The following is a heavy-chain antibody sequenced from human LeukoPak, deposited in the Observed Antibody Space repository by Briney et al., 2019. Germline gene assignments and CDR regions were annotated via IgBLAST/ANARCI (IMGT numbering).Heavy chain of an antibody. V-gene: IGHV3-48*03. D-gene: IGHD3-10*01. CDR3: ARDLRLLWFGESQDY. CDR2: ISSSGSTI. Sequence: GGSLRLSCAASGFTFSSYEMNWVRQAPGKGLEWVSYISSSGSTIYYADSVKGRFTISRDNAKNSLYLQMNSLRAEDTAVYYCARDLRLLWFGESQDYWGQGTLVTVSS. J-gene: IGHJ4*02. CDR1: GFTFSSYE.